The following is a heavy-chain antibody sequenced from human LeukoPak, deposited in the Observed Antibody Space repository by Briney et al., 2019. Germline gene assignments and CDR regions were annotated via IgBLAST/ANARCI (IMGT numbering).Heavy chain of an antibody. D-gene: IGHD4-23*01. CDR2: IYPGDSDT. V-gene: IGHV5-51*01. CDR1: GYSFTSYW. J-gene: IGHJ3*02. CDR3: ARPFGGARDAFDI. Sequence: GEFLKISCKGSGYSFTSYWIGWVRQMPGKDLEWMGIIYPGDSDTRYSPSFQGQVTISADKSISTAYLQWSSLKASDTAMYYCARPFGGARDAFDIWRQGTMVTVSS.